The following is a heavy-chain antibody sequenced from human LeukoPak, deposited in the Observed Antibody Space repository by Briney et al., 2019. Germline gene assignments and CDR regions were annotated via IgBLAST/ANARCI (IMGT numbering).Heavy chain of an antibody. D-gene: IGHD3-9*01. CDR2: IYPGDSDT. J-gene: IGHJ4*02. CDR3: ARTYYDILTGYEYYFDY. CDR1: GYSFTSYW. V-gene: IGHV5-51*01. Sequence: GESLKISCEGSGYSFTSYWIGWVRQMPGKGLEWMGIIYPGDSDTRYSPSFQGQVTISADKSISTAYLQWSSLKASDTAMYYCARTYYDILTGYEYYFDYSGQGTLVTVSS.